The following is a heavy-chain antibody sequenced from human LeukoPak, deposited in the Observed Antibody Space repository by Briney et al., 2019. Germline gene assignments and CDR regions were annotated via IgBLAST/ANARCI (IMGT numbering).Heavy chain of an antibody. CDR1: GYTFTGYY. CDR2: INPNSGGT. CDR3: ARDWVAVAGSIRLDY. V-gene: IGHV1-2*02. Sequence: ASVKVSCKASGYTFTGYYMHWLGQAPGQGLEWMGWINPNSGGTNYAKKFQGRVTMTRDTSISTAYMELSRLRSDDTAVYYCARDWVAVAGSIRLDYWGQGTLVTISS. D-gene: IGHD6-19*01. J-gene: IGHJ4*02.